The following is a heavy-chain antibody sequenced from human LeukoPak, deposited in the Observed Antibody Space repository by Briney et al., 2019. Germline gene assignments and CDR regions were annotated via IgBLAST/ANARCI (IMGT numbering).Heavy chain of an antibody. CDR2: ISWNSGSI. V-gene: IGHV3-9*01. J-gene: IGHJ3*02. D-gene: IGHD1-26*01. CDR3: AKDQGSYGNDAFDI. CDR1: GFTFEDYA. Sequence: GRSLRLSCAASGFTFEDYAMHWVRQAPGKGLEWVSGISWNSGSIGYADSVKGRFTISRDNAKNSLYLQMNSLRAEDTALYYCAKDQGSYGNDAFDIWGQGTIVTVSS.